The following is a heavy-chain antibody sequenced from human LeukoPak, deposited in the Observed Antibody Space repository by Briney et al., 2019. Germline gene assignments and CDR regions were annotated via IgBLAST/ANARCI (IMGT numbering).Heavy chain of an antibody. CDR3: AREDIYDYVWGSYRLH. V-gene: IGHV4-61*02. Sequence: SETLSLTCTVSGGSISSGSYYWRWIRQPAGKGLECIGRIYTSGSTNYNPSLKSRVTISVDTSKNQFSLKLSSVTAADTAVYYCAREDIYDYVWGSYRLHWGQGTLVTVSS. CDR2: IYTSGST. D-gene: IGHD3-16*02. CDR1: GGSISSGSYY. J-gene: IGHJ4*02.